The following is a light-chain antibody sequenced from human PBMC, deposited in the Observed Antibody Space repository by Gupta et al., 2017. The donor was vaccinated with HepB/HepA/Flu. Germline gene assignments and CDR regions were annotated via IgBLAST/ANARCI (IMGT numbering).Light chain of an antibody. Sequence: QSVLTQTPSASGTPGQRVTISCSGNSSNIGSNTVNWYQQLPGTAPKLLIYNNNQRPSGVPDRFSGSRSGTSASLASSGLQSEDEADYYCAACDDTLKGPVFGGGTKVTVL. CDR3: AACDDTLKGPV. V-gene: IGLV1-44*01. J-gene: IGLJ2*01. CDR2: NNN. CDR1: SSNIGSNT.